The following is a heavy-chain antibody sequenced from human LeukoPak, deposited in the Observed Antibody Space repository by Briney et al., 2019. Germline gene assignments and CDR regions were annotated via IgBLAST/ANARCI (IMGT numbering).Heavy chain of an antibody. CDR3: VRDRGWYHFDL. Sequence: PGGSLRLSCAASGFTFSSYWMTWICQAPGKGLEWVAHIKEDATESRSVDSVKGRFTISRDNTKNSLFLQLNSLRAEDTAVYYCVRDRGWYHFDLWGQGTLVTVSS. V-gene: IGHV3-7*01. CDR2: IKEDATES. D-gene: IGHD3-10*01. CDR1: GFTFSSYW. J-gene: IGHJ4*02.